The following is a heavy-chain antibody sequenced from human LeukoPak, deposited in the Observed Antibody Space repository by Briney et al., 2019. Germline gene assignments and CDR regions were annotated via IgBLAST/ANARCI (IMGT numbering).Heavy chain of an antibody. CDR1: GFTFGDYA. Sequence: GGSLRLSCTASGFTFGDYAMSWVRQAPGKGLEWVGFIRSKAYGGTTEYAASVKGRFTISRDDSKSIAYLQMNSLKTEDTAVYYCTRGLITMVRGGDRNYYYYYGMDVWGQGTTVTVSS. V-gene: IGHV3-49*04. J-gene: IGHJ6*02. D-gene: IGHD3-10*01. CDR2: IRSKAYGGTT. CDR3: TRGLITMVRGGDRNYYYYYGMDV.